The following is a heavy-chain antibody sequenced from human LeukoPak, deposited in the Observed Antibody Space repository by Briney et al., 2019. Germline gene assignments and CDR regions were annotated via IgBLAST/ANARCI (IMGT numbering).Heavy chain of an antibody. Sequence: ASVKVSCKASGYTFTSYGISWVRQAPGQRLEWMGWINAGNGNTKYSQKFQGRVTITRDTSASTAYMELSSLRSEDTAVYYCARPSFSSGWHFDYWGQGTLVTVSS. J-gene: IGHJ4*02. D-gene: IGHD6-19*01. V-gene: IGHV1-3*01. CDR2: INAGNGNT. CDR3: ARPSFSSGWHFDY. CDR1: GYTFTSYG.